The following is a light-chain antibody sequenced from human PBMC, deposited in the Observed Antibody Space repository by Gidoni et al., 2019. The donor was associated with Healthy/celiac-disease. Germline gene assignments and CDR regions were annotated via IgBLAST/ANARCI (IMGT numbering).Light chain of an antibody. CDR1: QRVNSN. V-gene: IGKV3-15*01. CDR2: GSS. J-gene: IGKJ1*01. Sequence: EIVMTQSPATLSVSPGERATLSCRASQRVNSNLAWYQKKPGQAPRLLIYGSSTRATGIPARFSGSGSGKEFPLTSSSLQSEDCAVYCCQQYNNWWTFGQGTKVEIK. CDR3: QQYNNWWT.